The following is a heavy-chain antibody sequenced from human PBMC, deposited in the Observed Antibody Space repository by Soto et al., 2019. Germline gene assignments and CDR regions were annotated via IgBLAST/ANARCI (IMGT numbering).Heavy chain of an antibody. D-gene: IGHD2-21*02. CDR3: ARTTAAIHLNY. J-gene: IGHJ4*02. CDR1: GGSLSGNY. CDR2: THHSGRT. Sequence: QAQLQQWGTGLLKPSETLSLTCAVYGGSLSGNYWGWIRQPPGKGLEWIGETHHSGRTASNPSLQSRVTISVATSRNQFSLKLNSVTAADTAVYYCARTTAAIHLNYWSQGTLVTVSS. V-gene: IGHV4-34*01.